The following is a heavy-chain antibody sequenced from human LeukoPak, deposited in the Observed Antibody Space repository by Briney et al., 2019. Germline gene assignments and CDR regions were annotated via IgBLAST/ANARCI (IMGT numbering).Heavy chain of an antibody. CDR1: GGSISSYY. CDR2: INHSGST. D-gene: IGHD3-3*01. Sequence: SETLSLTCTVSGGSISSYYWSWIRQPPGKGLEWIGEINHSGSTNYNPSLKSRVTISVDTSKNQFSLKLSSVTAADTAVYYCARRRVRYYDFWSGYYAFDIWGQGTMVTVSS. CDR3: ARRRVRYYDFWSGYYAFDI. J-gene: IGHJ3*02. V-gene: IGHV4-34*01.